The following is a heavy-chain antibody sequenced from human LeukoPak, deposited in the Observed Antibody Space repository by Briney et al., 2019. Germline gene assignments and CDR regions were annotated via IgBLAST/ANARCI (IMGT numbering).Heavy chain of an antibody. J-gene: IGHJ3*02. CDR2: IIPIFGIA. Sequence: SVKVSCKASGGTFSSYAISWVRQAPGQGLEWMGRIIPIFGIANYAQKFQGRVTITADKSTSTAYMGLSSLRSEDTAVYYCARDSTGGRRAFDIWGQGTMVTVSS. V-gene: IGHV1-69*04. D-gene: IGHD3-10*01. CDR3: ARDSTGGRRAFDI. CDR1: GGTFSSYA.